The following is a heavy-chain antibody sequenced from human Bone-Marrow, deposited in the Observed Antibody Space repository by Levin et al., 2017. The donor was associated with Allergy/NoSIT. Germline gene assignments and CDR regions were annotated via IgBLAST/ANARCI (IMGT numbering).Heavy chain of an antibody. J-gene: IGHJ4*02. CDR3: ARRDHSTGWYDLDY. CDR2: IDPSDSYT. CDR1: GYSFTSHW. Sequence: GESLKISCKTSGYSFTSHWINWVRQMPGKGLEWIGRIDPSDSYTDYSPSFQGHVTTSADKSISTAYLQWSSLRASDSAMFYCARRDHSTGWYDLDYWGQGTLVTVSS. D-gene: IGHD6-19*01. V-gene: IGHV5-10-1*01.